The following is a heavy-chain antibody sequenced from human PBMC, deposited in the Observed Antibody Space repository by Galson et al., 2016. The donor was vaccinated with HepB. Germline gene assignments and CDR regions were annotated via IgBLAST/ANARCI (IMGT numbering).Heavy chain of an antibody. CDR3: AKKLGYGDYATDY. V-gene: IGHV3-23*01. Sequence: LRLSCAASGFTFSTGAMSWVRQAPGKGLEWVSGISVGADITYYADSVRGRFAISSDESKDTLYLQMNSLRAEDTAVYYCAKKLGYGDYATDYWGQGILVTVSS. CDR2: ISVGADIT. CDR1: GFTFSTGA. J-gene: IGHJ4*02. D-gene: IGHD4-17*01.